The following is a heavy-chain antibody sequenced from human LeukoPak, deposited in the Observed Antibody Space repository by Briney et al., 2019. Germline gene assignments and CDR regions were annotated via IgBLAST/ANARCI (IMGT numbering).Heavy chain of an antibody. CDR3: ARGYDTSSDFDY. V-gene: IGHV1-18*01. J-gene: IGHJ4*02. CDR2: VSACNGNT. Sequence: ASVKVSCKASGYTFSNFGISWVRQAPGQGLEWMGWVSACNGNTNYAQKFQGRVTMTTDTSTSTAYLEMRSLRSDDTAVYYCARGYDTSSDFDYWGQGTLVTVSS. D-gene: IGHD3-16*01. CDR1: GYTFSNFG.